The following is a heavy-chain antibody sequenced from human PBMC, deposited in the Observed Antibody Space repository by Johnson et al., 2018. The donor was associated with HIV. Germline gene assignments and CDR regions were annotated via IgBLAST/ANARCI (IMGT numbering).Heavy chain of an antibody. J-gene: IGHJ3*02. D-gene: IGHD5-12*01. CDR1: GFTFSSYG. Sequence: QVQLVESGGGVVQPGGSLRLSCAASGFTFSSYGMHWVRQAPGTGLEWVAFIRYDGSNKYYADSVKGRFTISRDNSKNTLYLQMNSLRAEDKAVYYCAKDEAYSGYGYDAFDIWGQGTMVTVSS. CDR2: IRYDGSNK. V-gene: IGHV3-30*02. CDR3: AKDEAYSGYGYDAFDI.